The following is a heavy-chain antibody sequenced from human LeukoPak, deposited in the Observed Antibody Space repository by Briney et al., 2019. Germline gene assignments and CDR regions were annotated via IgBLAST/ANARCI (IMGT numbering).Heavy chain of an antibody. D-gene: IGHD1-26*01. CDR3: AKDAGVGATYQDY. CDR2: IRYDGSNK. V-gene: IGHV3-30*02. CDR1: GFTFSTYG. J-gene: IGHJ4*02. Sequence: GGSLRLSCAASGFTFSTYGMHWVRQAPGKGLEWVAFIRYDGSNKYYADSVKGRFTISRDNSKNTLYLQMNSLRAEDTAVYYCAKDAGVGATYQDYWGQGTLVTVSS.